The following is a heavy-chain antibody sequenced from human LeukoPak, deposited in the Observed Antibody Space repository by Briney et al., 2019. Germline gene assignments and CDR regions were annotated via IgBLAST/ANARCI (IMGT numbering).Heavy chain of an antibody. CDR2: INHSGST. Sequence: SETLSLTCAVYGGSFGGYYWSWIRQPPVKGLEWIGEINHSGSTNYNPSLKSRVTISVDTSKNQFSLKLSSVTAADTAVYYCAITAAGTDGHDYWGQGTLVTVSS. J-gene: IGHJ4*02. V-gene: IGHV4-34*01. D-gene: IGHD6-13*01. CDR3: AITAAGTDGHDY. CDR1: GGSFGGYY.